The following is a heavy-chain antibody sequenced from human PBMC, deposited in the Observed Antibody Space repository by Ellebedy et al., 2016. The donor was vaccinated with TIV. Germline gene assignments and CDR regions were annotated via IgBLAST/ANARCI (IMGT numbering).Heavy chain of an antibody. D-gene: IGHD2-15*01. J-gene: IGHJ5*02. CDR2: INVADANT. CDR3: ARDAHGYCSGGSCTNSWFDP. Sequence: AASVKVSCKASGYTFTTFAIHWVRQAPGQSPEWMGWINVADANTKYEQKFQGRVTFTRDTSANTVYMHFNSLRPEDSGVYYCARDAHGYCSGGSCTNSWFDPWGQGTRVTVSS. V-gene: IGHV1-3*01. CDR1: GYTFTTFA.